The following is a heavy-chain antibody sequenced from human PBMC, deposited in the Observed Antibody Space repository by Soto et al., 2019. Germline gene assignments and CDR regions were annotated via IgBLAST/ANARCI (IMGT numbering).Heavy chain of an antibody. Sequence: TLSLTCTVSGGSISSPNFYWSWIRQHPGKGLEWIGHIYYNGTTYYNPTLKSRVSISVDTSKNQFSLKLSSVTAADTAVYYCARQGPYGMDVWGQGTTVTVSS. J-gene: IGHJ6*02. CDR3: ARQGPYGMDV. V-gene: IGHV4-31*03. CDR1: GGSISSPNFY. CDR2: IYYNGTT.